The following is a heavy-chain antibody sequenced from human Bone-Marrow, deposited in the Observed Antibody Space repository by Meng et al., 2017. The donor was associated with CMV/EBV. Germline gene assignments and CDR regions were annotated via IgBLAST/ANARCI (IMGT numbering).Heavy chain of an antibody. D-gene: IGHD4-17*01. J-gene: IGHJ4*02. CDR1: GFTFSNAW. CDR3: TTELMSTVTTGY. CDR2: IKSKTDGGTT. V-gene: IGHV3-15*01. Sequence: GESLKIFCAASGFTFSNAWMSWVRQAPGKGLEWVGRIKSKTDGGTTDYAAPVKGRFTISRDDSKNTLYLQMNSLKTEDTAVYYCTTELMSTVTTGYWGQGTLVTVSS.